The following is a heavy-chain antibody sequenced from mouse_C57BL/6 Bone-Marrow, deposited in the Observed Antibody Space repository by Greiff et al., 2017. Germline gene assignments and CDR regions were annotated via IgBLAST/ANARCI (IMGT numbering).Heavy chain of an antibody. V-gene: IGHV1-52*01. D-gene: IGHD1-1*01. CDR3: ERTGFYGWFAY. CDR1: GYTFTSYW. Sequence: QVQLQQPGAELVRPGSSVKLSCKASGYTFTSYWMHWVKQRPIQGLEWIGNIDPSDSETHYNQKFKDKATLTVDKSSSTAYMQLSSLTSEDSAVYYCERTGFYGWFAYWGQGTLVTVSA. CDR2: IDPSDSET. J-gene: IGHJ3*01.